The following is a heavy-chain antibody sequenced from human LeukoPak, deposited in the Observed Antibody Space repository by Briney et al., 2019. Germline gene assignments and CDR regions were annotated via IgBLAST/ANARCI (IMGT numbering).Heavy chain of an antibody. V-gene: IGHV4-59*01. D-gene: IGHD3-22*01. J-gene: IGHJ2*01. CDR1: GASISTYY. CDR2: IDYSGST. Sequence: PSETLSLTCTVSGASISTYYWSWIRQPPGKGLEWIGYIDYSGSTNYNPSLKSRVTISVDTSKSQFSLKLSSVTAADTAVYYCARDADSSGYYPGYLDLWGRGTLVTVSS. CDR3: ARDADSSGYYPGYLDL.